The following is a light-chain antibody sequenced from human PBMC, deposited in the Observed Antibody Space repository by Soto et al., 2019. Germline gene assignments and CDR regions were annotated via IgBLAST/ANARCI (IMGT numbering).Light chain of an antibody. V-gene: IGLV2-14*01. CDR3: SSYTSSSTLHV. J-gene: IGLJ1*01. Sequence: QSALTQPASVSGSPGQSITISCTGTSSDVGGYNYVSWYQQHPGKASKLMIYEVSNRPSGVSNRFSGPKSGNTASLTISGLQADDEAVYYCSSYTSSSTLHVFGTGTKLTVL. CDR2: EVS. CDR1: SSDVGGYNY.